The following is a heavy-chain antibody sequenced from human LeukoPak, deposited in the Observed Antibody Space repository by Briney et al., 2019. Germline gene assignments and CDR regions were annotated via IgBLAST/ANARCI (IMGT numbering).Heavy chain of an antibody. CDR2: IGGGGGGT. Sequence: GGSLRLSCAASGFTFSTYAMSWVRQAPGKGLEWVSRIGGGGGGTYYADSVKGRFTIPRDNSRNTVYLQMNSLRVEETAVYYCAKHGSLSFFDDWGQGTLVTVSS. CDR3: AKHGSLSFFDD. CDR1: GFTFSTYA. D-gene: IGHD1-26*01. V-gene: IGHV3-23*01. J-gene: IGHJ4*02.